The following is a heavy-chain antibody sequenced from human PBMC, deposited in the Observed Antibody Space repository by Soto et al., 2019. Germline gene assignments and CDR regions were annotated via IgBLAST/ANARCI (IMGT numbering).Heavy chain of an antibody. V-gene: IGHV3-23*01. CDR2: ISGSGGST. Sequence: EVQLLESGGGLVQPGGSLRLSCAASGFPFSSYAMSWVRQAPGKGLEWVSAISGSGGSTYYADSVKGRFTISRDISKNTLYLQMNSLRAEDTAVYYCAKDIELIAVAGDYWGQGTLVTVSS. CDR1: GFPFSSYA. D-gene: IGHD6-19*01. J-gene: IGHJ4*02. CDR3: AKDIELIAVAGDY.